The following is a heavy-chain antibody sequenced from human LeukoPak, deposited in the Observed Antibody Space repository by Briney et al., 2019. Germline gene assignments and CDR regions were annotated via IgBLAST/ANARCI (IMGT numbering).Heavy chain of an antibody. Sequence: GGSLRLSCAGSGFTFSRYWMTWVRQAPGKGLEWVANIKEDGSEEYYADSVKGRFTISRDNSKNTLYLQMNSLRAEDTAVYYCAREESRWGQGTLVTVSS. CDR3: AREESR. CDR2: IKEDGSEE. V-gene: IGHV3-7*01. J-gene: IGHJ4*02. CDR1: GFTFSRYW.